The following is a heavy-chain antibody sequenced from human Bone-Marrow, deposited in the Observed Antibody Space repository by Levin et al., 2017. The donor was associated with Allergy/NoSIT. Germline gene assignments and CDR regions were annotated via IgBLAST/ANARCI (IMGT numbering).Heavy chain of an antibody. CDR1: GFNFRSNA. CDR2: ISSSGAKT. V-gene: IGHV3-23*01. CDR3: AKRYYDVLTGYLTYYYMDV. J-gene: IGHJ6*03. Sequence: GASVKVSCAASGFNFRSNAMSWVRQAPGKGLEWVAHISSSGAKTQYADSVKGRFTISRDNSKNTLFLQMNSLSAEDTAVYYCAKRYYDVLTGYLTYYYMDVWGQGTTVIVSS. D-gene: IGHD3-9*01.